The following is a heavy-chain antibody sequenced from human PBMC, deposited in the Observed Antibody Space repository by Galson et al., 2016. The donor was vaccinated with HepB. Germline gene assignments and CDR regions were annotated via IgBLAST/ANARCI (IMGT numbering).Heavy chain of an antibody. Sequence: SLRLSCAASGFTFGKSAMNWVRQAPGNGLEWLSAITGSGFTTDYADSVKGRCTISSGNSKNTLYLHMHSLRTEDTAVYYCAKDPTHDTAIYGGNSPDDYFGQGTLVTVSS. CDR1: GFTFGKSA. CDR3: AKDPTHDTAIYGGNSPDDY. D-gene: IGHD4-23*01. CDR2: ITGSGFTT. V-gene: IGHV3-23*01. J-gene: IGHJ4*02.